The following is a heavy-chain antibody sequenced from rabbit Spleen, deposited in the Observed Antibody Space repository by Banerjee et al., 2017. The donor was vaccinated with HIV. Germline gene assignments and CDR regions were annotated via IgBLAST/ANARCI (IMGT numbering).Heavy chain of an antibody. D-gene: IGHD4-2*01. Sequence: QLEGSGGGLVQPGASLTLTCTASGFSFSSGYWICWVRQAPEKGLEWIGCIGADSGATYYATWAKGRFTISKTSSTTVALQMTGLTAADTATRFCARGSAYAGAGYALWGPGTLVTVS. CDR1: GFSFSSGYW. CDR2: IGADSGAT. J-gene: IGHJ4*01. V-gene: IGHV1S45*01. CDR3: ARGSAYAGAGYAL.